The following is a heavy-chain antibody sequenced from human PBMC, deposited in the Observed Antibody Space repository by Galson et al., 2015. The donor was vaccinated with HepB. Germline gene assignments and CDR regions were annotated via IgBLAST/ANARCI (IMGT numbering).Heavy chain of an antibody. CDR2: MNPNSGNT. D-gene: IGHD3-22*01. J-gene: IGHJ2*01. Sequence: SVKVSCKASGYTFTNYDINWVRQATGHGLEWMGWMNPNSGNTCYAQKFQGIGTMTRNRNSSMSTADMERSSQTSEDTAVYFCARVRHFYDSNGYSSNRRYWYFDLWGRGTLVPVSS. CDR1: GYTFTNYD. CDR3: ARVRHFYDSNGYSSNRRYWYFDL. V-gene: IGHV1-8*01.